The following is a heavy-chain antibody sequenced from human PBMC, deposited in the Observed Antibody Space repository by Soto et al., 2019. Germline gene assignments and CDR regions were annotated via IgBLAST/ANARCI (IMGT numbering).Heavy chain of an antibody. D-gene: IGHD3-9*01. Sequence: SVKVSCKASGGTFSSYTISWVRQAPGQGLEWMGRIIPILGIANYAQKFQGRVTITADKSTGTAYMELSSLRSEDTAVYYCARSYYDILTGRLYYYMDVWGKGTTVTVSS. CDR1: GGTFSSYT. CDR3: ARSYYDILTGRLYYYMDV. J-gene: IGHJ6*03. CDR2: IIPILGIA. V-gene: IGHV1-69*02.